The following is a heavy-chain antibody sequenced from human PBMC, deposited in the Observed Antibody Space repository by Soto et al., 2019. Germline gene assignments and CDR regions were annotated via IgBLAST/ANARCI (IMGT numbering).Heavy chain of an antibody. V-gene: IGHV3-74*01. D-gene: IGHD2-21*01. J-gene: IGHJ6*02. CDR2: IKFDGITA. Sequence: EVQVVESGGGLVQPGASLRLSCVASGFTFTAYWMHWVRQAPGQGLVWVSRIKFDGITASYADSVNGRFTISRDNAKNTVYLQMDSLRAEDTGMYYCARGIRNYYGADVWGQGTTITVSS. CDR1: GFTFTAYW. CDR3: ARGIRNYYGADV.